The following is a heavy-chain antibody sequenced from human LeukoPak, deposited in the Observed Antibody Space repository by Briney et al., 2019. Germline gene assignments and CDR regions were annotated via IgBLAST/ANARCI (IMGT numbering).Heavy chain of an antibody. CDR2: IYYSGST. D-gene: IGHD5-12*01. V-gene: IGHV4-59*01. Sequence: SETLSLTCTGSGDSICSYHWSWIRQPPGKGLEWIAYIYYSGSTDYNPSLKSRVTISIDTSKNQFSLKLSSVTAADTAVYYCARESISGYYYVDISGQGTMVTVSS. J-gene: IGHJ3*02. CDR1: GDSICSYH. CDR3: ARESISGYYYVDI.